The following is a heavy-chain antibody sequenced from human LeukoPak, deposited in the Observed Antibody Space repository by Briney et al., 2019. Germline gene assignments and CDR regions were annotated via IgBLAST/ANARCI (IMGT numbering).Heavy chain of an antibody. V-gene: IGHV1-18*01. J-gene: IGHJ6*03. CDR1: GYTFTSYG. Sequence: GATGKVSCKASGYTFTSYGISWVRQAPGQGLEWLGGISAYNGITNYAQKLQGRVTVTTATSTSTAYVELRSLRSDDTAVDYCARVVVVAATDYYYYYMDAWGKGTTVTVSS. CDR3: ARVVVVAATDYYYYYMDA. D-gene: IGHD2-15*01. CDR2: ISAYNGIT.